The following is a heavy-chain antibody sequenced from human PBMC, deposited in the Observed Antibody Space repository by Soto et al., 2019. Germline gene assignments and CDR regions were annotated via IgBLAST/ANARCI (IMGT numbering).Heavy chain of an antibody. CDR1: GYSFTSYF. V-gene: IGHV5-51*01. Sequence: PGESLKISCKGSGYSFTSYFIGWVSQMPGKGLEWMGIIYPGDSDTRYSPSFQGQVTISADKSISTAYLQWSSLKASDTAMYYCARRHVDTAMPIEYWGQGTLVIVSS. CDR3: ARRHVDTAMPIEY. J-gene: IGHJ4*02. CDR2: IYPGDSDT. D-gene: IGHD5-18*01.